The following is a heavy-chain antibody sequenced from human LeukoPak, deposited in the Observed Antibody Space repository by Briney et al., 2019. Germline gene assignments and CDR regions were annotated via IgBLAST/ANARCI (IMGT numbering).Heavy chain of an antibody. Sequence: SETLSLTCTVSGGSISSSSYYWGWIRQPPGKGLEWIGSIYYSGSTYYNPSLKSRVTISVDTSKHQFSLKLSSVTAADTAVYYCARHNLVYDILTGYLTYLDYWGQGTLVTVSS. CDR3: ARHNLVYDILTGYLTYLDY. V-gene: IGHV4-39*01. CDR1: GGSISSSSYY. J-gene: IGHJ4*02. CDR2: IYYSGST. D-gene: IGHD3-9*01.